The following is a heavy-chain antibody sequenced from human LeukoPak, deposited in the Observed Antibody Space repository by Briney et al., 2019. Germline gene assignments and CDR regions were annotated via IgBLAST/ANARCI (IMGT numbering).Heavy chain of an antibody. D-gene: IGHD6-13*01. CDR2: IYTSGST. CDR1: GGSISSYY. CDR3: ARDEVYSSSWYYFDY. Sequence: PSETLSLTCTVSGGSISSYYWSWIRQPAGKGLEWIGRIYTSGSTNYNPSLKSRVTMSVDTSKNQFSLKLSSVTAADTAVYYYARDEVYSSSWYYFDYWGQGTLVTVSS. V-gene: IGHV4-4*07. J-gene: IGHJ4*02.